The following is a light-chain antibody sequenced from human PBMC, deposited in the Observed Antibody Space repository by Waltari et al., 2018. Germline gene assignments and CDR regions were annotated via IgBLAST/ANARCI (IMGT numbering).Light chain of an antibody. CDR2: KVS. V-gene: IGKV2-30*01. CDR1: QSIVYSDGNIY. Sequence: DVVMTQSPLSLPVTLGQPASISCRSSQSIVYSDGNIYLNWFQQRPGQSPRRLINKVSTRDSGVPDRFSGSGSGTDFTLKISRVEAEDVGVYYCQQFYTQPRTFGQGTKVEVK. J-gene: IGKJ1*01. CDR3: QQFYTQPRT.